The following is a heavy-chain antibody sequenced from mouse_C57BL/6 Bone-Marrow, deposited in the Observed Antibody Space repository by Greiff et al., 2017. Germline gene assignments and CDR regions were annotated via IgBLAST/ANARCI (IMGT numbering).Heavy chain of an antibody. Sequence: EVKLMESGGGLVKPGGSLKLSCAASGFTFSSYAMSWVRQTPEKRLEWVATISDGGSYTYYPDNVKGRFTISRDNAKNNLYLQMSHLKSEDTAMYYCARDWDRITGRGFAYWGQGTLVTVSA. CDR1: GFTFSSYA. V-gene: IGHV5-4*01. CDR3: ARDWDRITGRGFAY. CDR2: ISDGGSYT. D-gene: IGHD4-1*01. J-gene: IGHJ3*01.